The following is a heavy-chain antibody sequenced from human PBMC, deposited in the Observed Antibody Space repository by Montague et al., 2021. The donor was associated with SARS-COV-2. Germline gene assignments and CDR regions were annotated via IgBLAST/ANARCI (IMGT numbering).Heavy chain of an antibody. D-gene: IGHD5-24*01. CDR2: IYYSGST. V-gene: IGHV4-59*01. CDR3: ARVFPRWLQVAPYFDY. Sequence: SETLSLTCTVSGGSISSYYWSWIRQPPGKGLEWIGYIYYSGSTNXNPSLKSRVTISVDTSKNQFSLKLSSVTAADTAVYYCARVFPRWLQVAPYFDYWGQGTLVTVSS. CDR1: GGSISSYY. J-gene: IGHJ4*02.